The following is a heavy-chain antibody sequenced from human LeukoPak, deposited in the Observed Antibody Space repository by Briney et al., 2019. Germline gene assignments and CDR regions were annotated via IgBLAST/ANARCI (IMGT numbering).Heavy chain of an antibody. D-gene: IGHD6-6*01. CDR3: ARDNSSVFDH. Sequence: GGTLRLSCGASGFTLSSYWMHWVRQAPGKGLVWVSTIKSDGRSASYADSVRGRFTISRDNAKNTVFLQMGSLRAEDTAVYYCARDNSSVFDHWGQGALVTVSS. CDR2: IKSDGRSA. J-gene: IGHJ4*02. CDR1: GFTLSSYW. V-gene: IGHV3-74*01.